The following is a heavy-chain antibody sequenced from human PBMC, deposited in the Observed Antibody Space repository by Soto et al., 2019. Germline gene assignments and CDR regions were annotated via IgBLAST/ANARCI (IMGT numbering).Heavy chain of an antibody. Sequence: ETLSLTCAVSGVSIHNSHSFWGWIRQPPGKGLEFIANVYYSGGAHYNPSFKSRVTISVDTATNQVSLRMSSVTAADTAVYFCGRVVEGATRHTDFDSWGQGTLVTVSS. D-gene: IGHD2-21*01. V-gene: IGHV4-39*01. CDR3: GRVVEGATRHTDFDS. CDR2: VYYSGGA. J-gene: IGHJ5*01. CDR1: GVSIHNSHSF.